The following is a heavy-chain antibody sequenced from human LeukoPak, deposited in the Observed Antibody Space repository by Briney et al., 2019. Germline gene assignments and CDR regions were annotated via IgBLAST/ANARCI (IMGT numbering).Heavy chain of an antibody. CDR3: AREYYDILLAYYFDY. D-gene: IGHD3-9*01. CDR2: IIPIFGTA. CDR1: GGTFSSYA. J-gene: IGHJ4*02. Sequence: SVKVSCKASGGTFSSYAISWVRQAPGQGLEWMGGIIPIFGTANYAQKFQGRVTITADKSASTAYMELSSLRSEDTAVYYCAREYYDILLAYYFDYWGQGTLVTVSS. V-gene: IGHV1-69*06.